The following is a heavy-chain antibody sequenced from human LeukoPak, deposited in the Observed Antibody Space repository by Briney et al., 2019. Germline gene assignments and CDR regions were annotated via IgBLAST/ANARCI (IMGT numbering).Heavy chain of an antibody. CDR1: GGSISSYY. D-gene: IGHD1-14*01. Sequence: SETLSLTCTVSGGSISSYYWSWIRQPPGKGLEWIGYIYYSGSTNYNPSLKSRVTISVDTSKNQFSLKLSSVTAADTAVYYCARGNNQYYYYYGMDVWGQGTTVTVSS. CDR3: ARGNNQYYYYYGMDV. CDR2: IYYSGST. J-gene: IGHJ6*02. V-gene: IGHV4-59*01.